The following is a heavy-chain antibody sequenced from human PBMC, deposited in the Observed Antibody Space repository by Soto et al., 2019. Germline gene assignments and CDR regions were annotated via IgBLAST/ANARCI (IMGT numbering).Heavy chain of an antibody. D-gene: IGHD3-22*01. CDR1: GFTFSSYA. J-gene: IGHJ5*02. CDR2: ISYDGSNK. V-gene: IGHV3-30-3*01. Sequence: QVQLVESGGGVVQPGRSLRLSCAASGFTFSSYAMHWVRQAPGKGLEWVAVISYDGSNKYYADSVKGRFTISRDNSKNTLYLQMNSLRAEDTAVYYCARDMVNYYDSSQGWFDPWGQGTLVTVSS. CDR3: ARDMVNYYDSSQGWFDP.